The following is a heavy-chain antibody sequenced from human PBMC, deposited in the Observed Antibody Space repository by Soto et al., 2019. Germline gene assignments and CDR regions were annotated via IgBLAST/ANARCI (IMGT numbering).Heavy chain of an antibody. J-gene: IGHJ5*01. Sequence: SETLSLTCTVSGGPISSYYWTWIRQPPGKGLEWIGYVYYSGGTNYNPSHQSRVTISVDTFKSQFSLNLSSVTAADTAVYYRARNHRYNSGWYESWGQGTQVTVS. CDR2: VYYSGGT. V-gene: IGHV4-59*01. D-gene: IGHD6-19*01. CDR1: GGPISSYY. CDR3: ARNHRYNSGWYES.